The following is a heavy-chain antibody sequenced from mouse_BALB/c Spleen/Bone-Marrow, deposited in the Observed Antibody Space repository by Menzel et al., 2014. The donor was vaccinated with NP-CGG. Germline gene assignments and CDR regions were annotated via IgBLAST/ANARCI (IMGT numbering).Heavy chain of an antibody. V-gene: IGHV14-3*02. D-gene: IGHD3-3*01. CDR3: ASSGTGGYFDC. CDR1: GFNIXDIY. CDR2: IDPANGYT. J-gene: IGHJ2*01. Sequence: VHVKQSGAELVKPGASVRLSCTASGFNIXDIYIHWMKQRPEQGLEWIGRIDPANGYTKFDPKFQDKATITADTSSNTANLQLGSLTSEDTAVYYCASSGTGGYFDCWGQGTTLTVSS.